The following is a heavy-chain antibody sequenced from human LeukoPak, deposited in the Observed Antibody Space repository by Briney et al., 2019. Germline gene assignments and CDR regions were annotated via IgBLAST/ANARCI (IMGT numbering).Heavy chain of an antibody. J-gene: IGHJ3*02. CDR3: ARDRHTDYYYDSSGAFDI. V-gene: IGHV1-2*02. CDR1: GYTFTGYY. CDR2: INPNSGGT. D-gene: IGHD3-22*01. Sequence: ASVKVSCKASGYTFTGYYMHWVRQAPGQGLEWMGWINPNSGGTNYAQKFQGRVTMTRDTSISTAYMELSRLRSDDTAVYYCARDRHTDYYYDSSGAFDIWGQGTMVTVSS.